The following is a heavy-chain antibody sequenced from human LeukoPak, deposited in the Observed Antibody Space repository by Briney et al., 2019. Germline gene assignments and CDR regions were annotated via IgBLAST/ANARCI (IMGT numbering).Heavy chain of an antibody. J-gene: IGHJ4*02. Sequence: GASVKVSCKASGYTLTDYYIHWVRQAPGQGLEWMGWINPNSGGTNYAQKFQGRVTMTRDTSISTAYMELSRLRSDDTAVYYCATWDLTGDLNYWGQGTLVTVSS. CDR2: INPNSGGT. CDR3: ATWDLTGDLNY. CDR1: GYTLTDYY. V-gene: IGHV1-2*02. D-gene: IGHD7-27*01.